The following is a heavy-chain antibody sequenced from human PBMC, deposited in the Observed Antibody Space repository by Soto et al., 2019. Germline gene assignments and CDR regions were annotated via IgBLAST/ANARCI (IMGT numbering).Heavy chain of an antibody. CDR3: ARVTDYYDSSGYFLGAFDI. J-gene: IGHJ3*02. V-gene: IGHV1-2*02. Sequence: ASVKVSCKASGYTFTGYYMHWVRQAPGQGLEWMGWINPNSGGTNYAQKFQGRVTMTRDTSISTAYMELSRLRSDDTAVYYCARVTDYYDSSGYFLGAFDIWGQGTMVTVS. D-gene: IGHD3-22*01. CDR1: GYTFTGYY. CDR2: INPNSGGT.